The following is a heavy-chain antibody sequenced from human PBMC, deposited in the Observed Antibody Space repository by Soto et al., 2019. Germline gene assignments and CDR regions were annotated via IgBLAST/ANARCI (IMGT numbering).Heavy chain of an antibody. J-gene: IGHJ4*02. D-gene: IGHD5-12*01. CDR2: IYYSGST. CDR1: GGSISSGDYY. V-gene: IGHV4-30-4*01. CDR3: ARDGRGYSGYEIDY. Sequence: QVQLQESGPGLVKPSQTLSLTCTVSGGSISSGDYYWSWIRQPPGKGLEWIGYIYYSGSTYYNPDLQSRVTISVDTSQNQFSLKLSSVTAADTAVYYCARDGRGYSGYEIDYWGQGTLVTVSS.